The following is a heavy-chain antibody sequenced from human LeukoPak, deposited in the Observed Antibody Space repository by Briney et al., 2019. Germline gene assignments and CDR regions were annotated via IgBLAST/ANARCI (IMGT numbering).Heavy chain of an antibody. CDR1: GFTFDDYA. J-gene: IGHJ6*02. CDR3: AKDIGITIFGVVIGLAGYYGMDV. CDR2: ISRDGGST. V-gene: IGHV3-43*02. Sequence: GGSLRLSCAASGFTFDDYAMHWVRQAPGKGLEWVSLISRDGGSTYYADSVKGRFTISRDNSKNSLYLQMNSLRTEDTALYYCAKDIGITIFGVVIGLAGYYGMDVWGQGTTVTVSS. D-gene: IGHD3-3*01.